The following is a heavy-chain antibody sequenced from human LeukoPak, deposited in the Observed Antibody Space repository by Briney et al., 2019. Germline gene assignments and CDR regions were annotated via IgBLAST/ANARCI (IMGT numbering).Heavy chain of an antibody. J-gene: IGHJ5*02. CDR3: AISAAAGPNWFDP. V-gene: IGHV1-46*01. CDR2: INPSGGST. D-gene: IGHD6-13*01. Sequence: ASVKVSCKASGYTFTSYYMHWVRQAPGQGLEWMGIINPSGGSTSYAQKFQGRVTMTRDTSTSTVYMELGSLRSEDTAVYYCAISAAAGPNWFDPWGQGTLVTVSS. CDR1: GYTFTSYY.